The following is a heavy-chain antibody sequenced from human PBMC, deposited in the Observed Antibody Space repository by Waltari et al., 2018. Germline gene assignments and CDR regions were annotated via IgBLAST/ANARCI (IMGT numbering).Heavy chain of an antibody. CDR3: ARHYALTIFGPGAYFDY. J-gene: IGHJ4*02. V-gene: IGHV4-39*01. Sequence: QLQLQESGPGLVKPSETLSLTCTVSGGSISSSRSYWGWIRQPPGKGLEWIGSIYYSGSTYYNPSLKSRVTISVDTSKNQFSLKLSSVTAADTAVYYCARHYALTIFGPGAYFDYWGQGTLVTVSS. CDR2: IYYSGST. CDR1: GGSISSSRSY. D-gene: IGHD3-3*01.